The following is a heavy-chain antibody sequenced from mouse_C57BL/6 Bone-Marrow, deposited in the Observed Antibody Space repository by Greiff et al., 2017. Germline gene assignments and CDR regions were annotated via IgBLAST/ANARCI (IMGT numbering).Heavy chain of an antibody. Sequence: QVQLQQSGPELVKPGASVKISCKASGYAFSSSWMNWVKQRPGKGLEWIGRIYPGDGDTNYNGKFKGKATLTADKSSSPAYMQLSSLTSEDSAVYFCAITTRVYYFDYWGQGTTLTVSS. CDR1: GYAFSSSW. J-gene: IGHJ2*01. V-gene: IGHV1-82*01. D-gene: IGHD2-12*01. CDR3: AITTRVYYFDY. CDR2: IYPGDGDT.